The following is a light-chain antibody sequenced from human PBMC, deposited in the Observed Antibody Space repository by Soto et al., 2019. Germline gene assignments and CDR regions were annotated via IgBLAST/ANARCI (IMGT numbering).Light chain of an antibody. J-gene: IGKJ5*01. CDR3: QQYGSSPT. Sequence: EIVLTQYQATLSLSPGERATLSCRASQNISSYLAWYQQKPGLAPRLLIYDASSRATGIPDRFSGSGSGTDFTLTISRLEPEDFAVYYCQQYGSSPTFGQVTRLEIK. CDR1: QNISSY. V-gene: IGKV3D-20*01. CDR2: DAS.